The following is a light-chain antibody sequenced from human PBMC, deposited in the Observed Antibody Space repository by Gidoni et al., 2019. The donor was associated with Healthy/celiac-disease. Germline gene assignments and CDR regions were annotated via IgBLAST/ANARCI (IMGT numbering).Light chain of an antibody. CDR2: KAS. CDR1: QRISSW. J-gene: IGKJ1*01. V-gene: IGKV1-5*03. CDR3: QQYNSYWT. Sequence: DIQMTQSPSTLSASVGDSVTITCRASQRISSWLAWSQQKPGKAPELLIYKASSLESGVPSRFSGSGSGTEFTLSISSLRPDDFATYYGQQYNSYWTFGQGTKVEIK.